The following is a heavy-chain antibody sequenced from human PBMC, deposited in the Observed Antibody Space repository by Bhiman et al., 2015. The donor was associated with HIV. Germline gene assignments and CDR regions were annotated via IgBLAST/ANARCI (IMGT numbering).Heavy chain of an antibody. V-gene: IGHV3-30*18. CDR2: VSDDGSDQ. Sequence: VQLVESGGGLVKPGGSLRLSCAASGFTFSSHSMNWVRQAPGKGLEWVAVVSDDGSDQKYVDSVKGRLTISRDNSKNTVYLQMNSLRSEDTAVYFCVKPKVKGRATVGFDYWGQGTLVTVSS. D-gene: IGHD1-26*01. CDR1: GFTFSSHS. J-gene: IGHJ4*02. CDR3: VKPKVKGRATVGFDY.